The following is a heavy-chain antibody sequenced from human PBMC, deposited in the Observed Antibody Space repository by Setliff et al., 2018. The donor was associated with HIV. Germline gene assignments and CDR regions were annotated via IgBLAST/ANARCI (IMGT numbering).Heavy chain of an antibody. CDR3: ASNQGGYRTDI. J-gene: IGHJ3*02. D-gene: IGHD1-26*01. CDR2: INHSGST. CDR1: GGSIRSTIYY. V-gene: IGHV4-39*07. Sequence: PSETLSLTCTVSGGSIRSTIYYWGWIRQPPGKGLEWIGEINHSGSTNYNPSLKSRVTISVDTSKNQFSLKLSSVTAADTAVYYCASNQGGYRTDIWGQGTMVTVSS.